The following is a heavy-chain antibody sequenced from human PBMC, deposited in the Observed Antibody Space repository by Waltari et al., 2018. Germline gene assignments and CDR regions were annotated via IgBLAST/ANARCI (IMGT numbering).Heavy chain of an antibody. J-gene: IGHJ5*02. CDR1: AKIPPTYY. CDR3: ATKLGRGNWLDP. Sequence: QVQLVQSGAELKKPGASVNVSCNISAKIPPTYYLQWVRQAPGQGLEWLGWINPDTGGAFYARKFRGRIIMTSDTSINTVYLHLSGLRYDDTAVYFCATKLGRGNWLDPWGQGSLVTVSS. V-gene: IGHV1-2*02. CDR2: INPDTGGA. D-gene: IGHD7-27*01.